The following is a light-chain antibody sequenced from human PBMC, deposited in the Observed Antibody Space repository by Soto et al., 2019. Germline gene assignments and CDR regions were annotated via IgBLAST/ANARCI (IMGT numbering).Light chain of an antibody. J-gene: IGLJ2*01. CDR3: QSYDADILI. CDR2: EDD. CDR1: SGNIVSNY. V-gene: IGLV6-57*01. Sequence: NFMLTQPHSVSGSPGKTVTNPCTRSSGNIVSNYVQWYQQRPGSSPTTVIFEDDDRPSGVPDRFSASLDTSTNSASLTISGVKPEDEADYYCQSYDADILIFGGGTKLTVL.